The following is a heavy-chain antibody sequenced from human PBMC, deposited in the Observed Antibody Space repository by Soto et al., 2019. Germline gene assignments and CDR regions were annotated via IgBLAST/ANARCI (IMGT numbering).Heavy chain of an antibody. CDR1: GFTFSSYG. V-gene: IGHV3-30*18. Sequence: GGSLRLSCAASGFTFSSYGMHWVRQAPGKGLEWVAVISYDGSNKYYADSVKGRFTISRDNSKNTLYLQMNSLRAEDTAVYYCAKGGMTTVTKSVDYWGQGTLVTVSS. CDR2: ISYDGSNK. D-gene: IGHD4-17*01. J-gene: IGHJ4*02. CDR3: AKGGMTTVTKSVDY.